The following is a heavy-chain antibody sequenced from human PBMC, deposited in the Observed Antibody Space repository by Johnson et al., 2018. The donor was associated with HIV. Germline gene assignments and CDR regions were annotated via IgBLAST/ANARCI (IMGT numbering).Heavy chain of an antibody. CDR1: GFTVSSNY. CDR3: AREGYSYGYDAFDI. Sequence: VQLVESGGGLVQPGGSLRLSCAASGFTVSSNYMSWVRQAPGKGLVWVSVIYSGGSTYYADSVKGRFTISRDNSKNTLYLQMHSLRAEDTAVYYYAREGYSYGYDAFDIWGQGTMVTVSS. V-gene: IGHV3-66*01. D-gene: IGHD5-18*01. J-gene: IGHJ3*02. CDR2: IYSGGST.